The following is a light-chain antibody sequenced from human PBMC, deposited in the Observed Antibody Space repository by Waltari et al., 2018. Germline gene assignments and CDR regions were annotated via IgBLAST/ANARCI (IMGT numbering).Light chain of an antibody. CDR1: QSISTN. Sequence: IVMTQSPAILSVSPGERATLSCRASQSISTNLAWYQHKTGQAPRLLIHGASTRATGIPARFSGSGSGTEFTLTISSLQSEDFAVYYCQQYNYWPRFTFGPGTKVDIK. V-gene: IGKV3-15*01. J-gene: IGKJ3*01. CDR3: QQYNYWPRFT. CDR2: GAS.